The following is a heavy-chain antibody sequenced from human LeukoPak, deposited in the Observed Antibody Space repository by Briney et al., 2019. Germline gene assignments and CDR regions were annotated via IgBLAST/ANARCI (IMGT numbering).Heavy chain of an antibody. D-gene: IGHD1-26*01. Sequence: GGSLRLSCAASGFTVSSNYMSWVRQAPGKGLEWVSVMFSDGITYYADSVKGRFTISRDNSKNTLFLQMNSLRAEDTAVYYCARPLHIVGTTSYSDYWGQGTLVTVSS. J-gene: IGHJ4*02. CDR2: MFSDGIT. CDR1: GFTVSSNY. V-gene: IGHV3-53*01. CDR3: ARPLHIVGTTSYSDY.